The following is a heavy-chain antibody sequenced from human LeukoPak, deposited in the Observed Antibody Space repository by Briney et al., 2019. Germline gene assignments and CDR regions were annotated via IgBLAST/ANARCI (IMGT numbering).Heavy chain of an antibody. D-gene: IGHD6-13*01. V-gene: IGHV4-34*01. CDR1: AGSFSGYY. CDR2: INHSGST. J-gene: IGHJ5*02. CDR3: ARALVAAAGRWFDP. Sequence: SETLSLTCADYAGSFSGYYWSWIRQPPGKGLEWIGEINHSGSTNYNPSLKSRVTISVDTSKNQFSLKLSSVTAAGTAVYYCARALVAAAGRWFDPWGQGTLVTVSS.